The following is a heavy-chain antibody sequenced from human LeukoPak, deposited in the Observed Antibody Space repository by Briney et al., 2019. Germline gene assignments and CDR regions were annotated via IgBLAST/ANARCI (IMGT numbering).Heavy chain of an antibody. CDR1: GGSFSGYY. Sequence: PSETLSLTCAVYGGSFSGYYWSWIRQPPGKGLEWIGEINHSESTNYNPSLKSRVTISVDTSKNQFSLKLSSVTAADTAVYYCARLGITGTTGRDYWGQGTLVTVSS. CDR3: ARLGITGTTGRDY. J-gene: IGHJ4*02. CDR2: INHSEST. D-gene: IGHD1-7*01. V-gene: IGHV4-34*01.